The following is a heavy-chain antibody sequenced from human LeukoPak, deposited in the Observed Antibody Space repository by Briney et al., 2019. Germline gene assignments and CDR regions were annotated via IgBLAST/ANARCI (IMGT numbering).Heavy chain of an antibody. Sequence: GGSLRLSCAASGFSVSTYSMNWVRQAPGKGLEWVSNIVSSETTTYYADSVKGRLTISRDNAKNSLFLHMNSLRDEDTAIYYCARRFDVWGQGTTVTVS. CDR1: GFSVSTYS. CDR3: ARRFDV. CDR2: IVSSETTT. V-gene: IGHV3-48*02. J-gene: IGHJ3*01.